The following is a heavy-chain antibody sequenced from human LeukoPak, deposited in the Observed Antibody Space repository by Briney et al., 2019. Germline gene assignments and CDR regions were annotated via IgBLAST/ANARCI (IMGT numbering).Heavy chain of an antibody. V-gene: IGHV1-18*04. CDR1: GYTFTSYG. CDR3: ARDLMYCSSTSCYGNWFDP. CDR2: ISAYNGNT. D-gene: IGHD2-2*01. Sequence: ASVKVSCKASGYTFTSYGISWVRQAPGQGLEWMGWISAYNGNTNYAPKLQGRVTMPTDTSTSTAYMELRSLRSDDTAVYYCARDLMYCSSTSCYGNWFDPWGQGTLVTVSS. J-gene: IGHJ5*02.